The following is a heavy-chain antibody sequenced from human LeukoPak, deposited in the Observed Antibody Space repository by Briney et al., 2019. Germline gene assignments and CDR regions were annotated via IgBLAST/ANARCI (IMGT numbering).Heavy chain of an antibody. CDR1: GFTVSSNY. D-gene: IGHD3-22*01. CDR2: IYSGGST. Sequence: VGSLRLSCAASGFTVSSNYMSWVRQAPGKGLEWVSVIYSGGSTYYADSVKGRFTISRDNSKNTLYLQMNSLRAEDTAVYYCARGPYYYDSSGYYYYYYGMDVWGQGTTVTVSS. J-gene: IGHJ6*02. CDR3: ARGPYYYDSSGYYYYYYGMDV. V-gene: IGHV3-53*01.